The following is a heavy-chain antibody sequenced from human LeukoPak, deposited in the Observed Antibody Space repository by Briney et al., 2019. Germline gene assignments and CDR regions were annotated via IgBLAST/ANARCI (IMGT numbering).Heavy chain of an antibody. Sequence: GGSLRPSCVASGFTFSRYDMHWVRQTPGKALEWLAFVRFDGRETFYADSVKGRFTISRDNANNILYLQMNDMGPEDTAVYYCARDYDGYDAFDIWGQGTMVTVSS. CDR3: ARDYDGYDAFDI. J-gene: IGHJ3*02. D-gene: IGHD3-22*01. CDR1: GFTFSRYD. CDR2: VRFDGRET. V-gene: IGHV3-30*02.